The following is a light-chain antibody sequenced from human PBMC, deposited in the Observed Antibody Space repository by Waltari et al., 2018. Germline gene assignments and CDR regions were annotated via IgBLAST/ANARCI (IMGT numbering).Light chain of an antibody. CDR2: GAS. V-gene: IGKV3-15*01. J-gene: IGKJ4*01. CDR3: HQYNNWPLT. CDR1: QSVRSD. Sequence: EIVMTQSPATLSVSPGERATLSCRASQSVRSDLAWYQQKPGQAPRLLIYGASARATGIPARFSGAGSGTAFTLTISSLQSEDFAVYYCHQYNNWPLTFGGGTKVEIK.